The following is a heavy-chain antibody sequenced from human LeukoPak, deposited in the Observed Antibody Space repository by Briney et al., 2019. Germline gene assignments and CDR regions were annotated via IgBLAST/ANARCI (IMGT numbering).Heavy chain of an antibody. J-gene: IGHJ3*02. Sequence: GGSLRLSCAASGFTFSNYEMNWVRQAPGKGLEWVSSISSSSSYIYYADSVKGRFTISRDNAKNSLYLQMNSLRAEDTAVYYCARDYEPETNWELLTFGSGGLNDAFDIWGQGTMVTVSS. V-gene: IGHV3-21*01. D-gene: IGHD1-26*01. CDR1: GFTFSNYE. CDR3: ARDYEPETNWELLTFGSGGLNDAFDI. CDR2: ISSSSSYI.